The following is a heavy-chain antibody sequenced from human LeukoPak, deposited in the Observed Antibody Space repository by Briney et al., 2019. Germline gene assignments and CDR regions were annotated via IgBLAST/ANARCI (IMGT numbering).Heavy chain of an antibody. V-gene: IGHV3-23*01. CDR1: GFTFSTYA. J-gene: IGHJ5*02. Sequence: GGSLRLSCGASGFTFSTYAMTWVRQAPGKGLEWVLGISGSGGSTYYADSVKGRFTISRDNSRNTLYLQMNSLRAEDTAVYYCATRSRFYYGSGSYSWGQGTLVTVSS. CDR3: ATRSRFYYGSGSYS. D-gene: IGHD3-10*01. CDR2: ISGSGGST.